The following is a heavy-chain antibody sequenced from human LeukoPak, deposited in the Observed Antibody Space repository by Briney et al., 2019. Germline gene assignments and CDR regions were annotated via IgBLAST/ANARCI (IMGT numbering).Heavy chain of an antibody. CDR1: GYTFTSYA. CDR3: ARASYGSGGDYFDY. J-gene: IGHJ4*02. Sequence: ASVKVSCKASGYTFTSYAMHWVRQAPGQRLEGMGWINAGNGNTKYSQKFQGRVTITRDTSASTVYMELSSLRSEDTAVYYCARASYGSGGDYFDYWGQGTLVTVSS. D-gene: IGHD3-10*01. CDR2: INAGNGNT. V-gene: IGHV1-3*01.